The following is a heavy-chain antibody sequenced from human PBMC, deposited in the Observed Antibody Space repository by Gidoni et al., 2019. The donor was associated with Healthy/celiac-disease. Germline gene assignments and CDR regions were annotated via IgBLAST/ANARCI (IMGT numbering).Heavy chain of an antibody. CDR3: ATDDPRVVAATQPDYYGMDV. J-gene: IGHJ6*02. D-gene: IGHD2-15*01. V-gene: IGHV1-69-2*01. CDR1: GSTFTDYY. Sequence: EVQLVQSGAEVKKPGATVKISCKVSGSTFTDYYMHWVQQAPGKGLEWMGLVDPEDGETIYAEKFQGRVTITADTSTDTAYMELSSLRSEDTAVYYCATDDPRVVAATQPDYYGMDVWGQGTTVTVSS. CDR2: VDPEDGET.